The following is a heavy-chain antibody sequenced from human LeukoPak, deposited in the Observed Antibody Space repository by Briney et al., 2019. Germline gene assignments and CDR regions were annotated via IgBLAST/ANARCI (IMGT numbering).Heavy chain of an antibody. CDR1: GGSISSSSYY. Sequence: PSETLSLTCTVSGGSISSSSYYWGWIRQPPGKGLEWIGSIYYRGSTYYNPSLKSRVTISVDTSKNQFSLKLSSVTAADTAVYYCARLGITMVRGVPYNWFDPWGQGTLVTVSS. CDR2: IYYRGST. V-gene: IGHV4-39*01. CDR3: ARLGITMVRGVPYNWFDP. J-gene: IGHJ5*02. D-gene: IGHD3-10*01.